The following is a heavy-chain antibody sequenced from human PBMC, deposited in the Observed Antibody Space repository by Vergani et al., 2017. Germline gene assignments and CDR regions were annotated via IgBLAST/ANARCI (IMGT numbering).Heavy chain of an antibody. J-gene: IGHJ4*02. V-gene: IGHV3-30*04. CDR1: GFTFSSYA. CDR3: AGDTRVIGDSRFDY. CDR2: ILYDGSNK. D-gene: IGHD4-17*01. Sequence: QVQLVESGGGVVQTARSLRLSCAASGFTFSSYAMHWVRQAPGKGLEGVAVILYDGSNKYYADAVKGRFTISRDNSKNTLYLQMNSLRAEDTAVYYCAGDTRVIGDSRFDYWGQGTLVTVSS.